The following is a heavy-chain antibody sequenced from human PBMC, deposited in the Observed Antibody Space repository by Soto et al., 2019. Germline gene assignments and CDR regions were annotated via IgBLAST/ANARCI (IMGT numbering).Heavy chain of an antibody. CDR1: GFTFGDYA. Sequence: GGSLRLSGTASGFTFGDYAISWFRQAPWKGLEWVGFIRSKAYGGTTEYAASVKGRFTISRDDSKSIAYLQMNSLKTEDTAVYYCTRRSVADKWFDPWGQGTLVTVSS. D-gene: IGHD6-19*01. J-gene: IGHJ5*02. V-gene: IGHV3-49*03. CDR3: TRRSVADKWFDP. CDR2: IRSKAYGGTT.